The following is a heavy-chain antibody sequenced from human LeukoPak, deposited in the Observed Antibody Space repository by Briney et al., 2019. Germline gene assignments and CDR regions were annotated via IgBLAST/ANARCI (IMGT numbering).Heavy chain of an antibody. D-gene: IGHD1-20*01. J-gene: IGHJ5*02. CDR3: ARAPSVTGKEDWFDP. Sequence: GGSLRLSCAASGFTFSSYAMHWVRQAPGKGLEWVAVISYDGSNKYYADSVKGRFTISRDNSKNTLYLQMNSLRAEDTAVYYCARAPSVTGKEDWFDPWGQGTLVTVSS. V-gene: IGHV3-30-3*01. CDR2: ISYDGSNK. CDR1: GFTFSSYA.